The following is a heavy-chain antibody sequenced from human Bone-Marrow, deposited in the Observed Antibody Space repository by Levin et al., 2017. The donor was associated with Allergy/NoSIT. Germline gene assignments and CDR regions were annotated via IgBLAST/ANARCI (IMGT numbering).Heavy chain of an antibody. CDR2: IYHSGST. D-gene: IGHD3-10*01. CDR3: ARDSGYATYYYASGRQPYFDY. CDR1: GGSISSHY. V-gene: IGHV4-59*11. J-gene: IGHJ4*02. Sequence: MASETLSLTCTVSGGSISSHYWSWIRQPPGKGLEWIGYIYHSGSTNYNPSLKSRVTISVDTSKNQFYLNLSSVTAADTAVYYCARDSGYATYYYASGRQPYFDYWGQGTLVTVSS.